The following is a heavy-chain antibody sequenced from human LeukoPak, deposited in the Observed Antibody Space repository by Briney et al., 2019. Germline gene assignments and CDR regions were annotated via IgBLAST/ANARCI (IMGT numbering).Heavy chain of an antibody. J-gene: IGHJ4*02. D-gene: IGHD2/OR15-2a*01. V-gene: IGHV1-2*02. CDR1: GFTFNDHY. Sequence: ASIKVSCKSSGFTFNDHYIHWVRQGPGQGLEWMGYIGPHSTFTSSPQEFQGRVTMTRDASMSTAYMELTRLTSDDTAVYYCVREGEGPLSKDFDYWGQGTLVTASS. CDR2: IGPHSTFT. CDR3: VREGEGPLSKDFDY.